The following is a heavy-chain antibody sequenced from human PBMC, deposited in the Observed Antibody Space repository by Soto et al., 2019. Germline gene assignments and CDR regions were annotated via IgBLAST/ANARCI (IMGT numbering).Heavy chain of an antibody. J-gene: IGHJ5*02. CDR3: ASDMESSRRLGRSLLP. CDR1: GFTFSSYW. CDR2: IKQDGSEK. D-gene: IGHD6-13*01. Sequence: GGSLRLSCAASGFTFSSYWMSWVRQAPGKGLEWVANIKQDGSEKYYVDSVKGRFTISRDNAKNSLYLQMNSLRAEDTAVYYCASDMESSRRLGRSLLPCDQATLRTLSS. V-gene: IGHV3-7*01.